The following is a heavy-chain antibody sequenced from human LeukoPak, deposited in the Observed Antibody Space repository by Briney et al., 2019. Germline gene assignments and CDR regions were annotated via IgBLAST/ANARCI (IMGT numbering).Heavy chain of an antibody. Sequence: GGSLRLSCATSGFTFGSYSMNWVRQAPGKGLEWVSSISSSGSYIYYADSLKGRFTISRDNAKNSLYLQMSSLRAEDMALYYCAKAGGSGYYNDAFDIWGQGTMVTVSS. CDR1: GFTFGSYS. D-gene: IGHD3-22*01. CDR3: AKAGGSGYYNDAFDI. V-gene: IGHV3-21*04. J-gene: IGHJ3*02. CDR2: ISSSGSYI.